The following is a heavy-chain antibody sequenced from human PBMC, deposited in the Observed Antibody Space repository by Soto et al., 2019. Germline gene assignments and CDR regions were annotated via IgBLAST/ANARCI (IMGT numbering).Heavy chain of an antibody. CDR2: IFYSGST. CDR3: ARHLTYCSAGSCYSDFPYYGMDV. D-gene: IGHD2-15*01. V-gene: IGHV4-39*01. CDR1: GGSISSSSYY. J-gene: IGHJ6*02. Sequence: QLQLQESGPGLVKPSETLSLTCTVSGGSISSSSYYWGWIRQPPGKGLEWIGSIFYSGSTYYNPSFKSRAPISVDTSKNQFSLKLSSVTAADPAVYYCARHLTYCSAGSCYSDFPYYGMDVRGPGTTVTVSS.